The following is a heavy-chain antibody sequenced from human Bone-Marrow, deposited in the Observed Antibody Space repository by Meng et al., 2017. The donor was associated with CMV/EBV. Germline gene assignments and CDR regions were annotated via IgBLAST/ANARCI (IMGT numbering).Heavy chain of an antibody. J-gene: IGHJ4*02. CDR2: IYSGGSD. D-gene: IGHD6-13*01. CDR1: GGSISGGDYF. CDR3: ARVGRRWGSSWSTFRES. V-gene: IGHV4-30-4*08. Sequence: SETLSLTCTVSGGSISGGDYFWSWIRQPPGKGLEWIGYIYSGGSDYYNPSLKSRVTISVDTSKYQFSLKLSSVTAADTAVYYCARVGRRWGSSWSTFRESWGQGTLVTVSS.